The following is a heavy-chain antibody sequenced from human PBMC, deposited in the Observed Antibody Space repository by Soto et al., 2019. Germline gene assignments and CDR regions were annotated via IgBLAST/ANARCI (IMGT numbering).Heavy chain of an antibody. D-gene: IGHD3-16*02. CDR2: INSDGSST. J-gene: IGHJ3*02. CDR3: ARDPLYDYVWGSYRYSVEAFDI. CDR1: GFTFSSYW. V-gene: IGHV3-74*01. Sequence: PGGSLRLSCAASGFTFSSYWMHWVRQAPGKGLVWVSRINSDGSSTSYADSVKGRFTISRDNAKNTLYLQMNSLKAEDTAVYYCARDPLYDYVWGSYRYSVEAFDIWGPRTMVTVSS.